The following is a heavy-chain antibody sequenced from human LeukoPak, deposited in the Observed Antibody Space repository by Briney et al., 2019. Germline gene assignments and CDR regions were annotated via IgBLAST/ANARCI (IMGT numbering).Heavy chain of an antibody. D-gene: IGHD3-3*01. J-gene: IGHJ4*02. CDR3: AKGRSLFGVVPFDY. CDR1: GGSISSSSYY. CDR2: IYYSGNT. Sequence: SETLSLTCTVSGGSISSSSYYWGWIRQPPGKGLEWIGSIYYSGNTYYNPSLKSRVTISVDTSKNQFSLKLSSVTAADTAVYYCAKGRSLFGVVPFDYWGQGTLVTVSS. V-gene: IGHV4-39*01.